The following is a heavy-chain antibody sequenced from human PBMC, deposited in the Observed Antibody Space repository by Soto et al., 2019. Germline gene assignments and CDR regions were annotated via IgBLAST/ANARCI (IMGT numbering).Heavy chain of an antibody. D-gene: IGHD1-26*01. V-gene: IGHV4-34*01. J-gene: IGHJ6*02. Sequence: SDTLSLTCAVYGGSFTGNYRSWIRQPPGKGLEWIGEVNDSGSTNFNPSLKSRVTISVDTSKKKFTLKLTSVTAADTAVYYCATDSATSYFGMDVWGHGTTFT. CDR2: VNDSGST. CDR1: GGSFTGNY. CDR3: ATDSATSYFGMDV.